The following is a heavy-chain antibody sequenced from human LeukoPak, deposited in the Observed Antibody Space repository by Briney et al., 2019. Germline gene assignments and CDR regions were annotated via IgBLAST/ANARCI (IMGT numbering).Heavy chain of an antibody. CDR2: IYYSGST. CDR1: GGSISNYY. J-gene: IGHJ6*03. D-gene: IGHD6-6*01. CDR3: ARDLSSSSTVYYYYYMDV. V-gene: IGHV4-59*12. Sequence: SETLSLTCTVSGGSISNYYWSWIRQSPVKGLEWIGFIYYSGSTNYNPSLKSRVTISVDTSKNQFSLKLSSVTAADTAIYYCARDLSSSSTVYYYYYMDVWGKGTTVTVSS.